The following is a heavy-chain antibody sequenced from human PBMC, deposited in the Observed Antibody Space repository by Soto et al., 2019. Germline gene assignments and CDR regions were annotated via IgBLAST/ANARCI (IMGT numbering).Heavy chain of an antibody. V-gene: IGHV3-53*02. Sequence: DVQLVETGGGLIQPGGSLRLSCAASGFSVSNLYMSWVRQPPGKGPEWVSVISSGGRTYYADSVKGRFTISRDSSKNTLYLQMNSLRVDDTAVYYCARDEASGAYLYRGQGTLVTVSS. D-gene: IGHD1-1*01. CDR3: ARDEASGAYLY. CDR1: GFSVSNLY. J-gene: IGHJ4*02. CDR2: ISSGGRT.